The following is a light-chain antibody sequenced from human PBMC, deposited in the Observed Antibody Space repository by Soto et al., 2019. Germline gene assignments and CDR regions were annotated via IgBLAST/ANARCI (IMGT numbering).Light chain of an antibody. CDR2: DVT. CDR3: CSYTGSYSLL. Sequence: QSALTQPRSVSGSPGQSVTISCTGTSSDVGAYDFVSWHQHHPGKATKVIIYDVTKRPSWVPDRFSGSKSGNTASLTISGLQAEYEADYHCCSYTGSYSLLFGGGTKVTVL. J-gene: IGLJ2*01. CDR1: SSDVGAYDF. V-gene: IGLV2-11*01.